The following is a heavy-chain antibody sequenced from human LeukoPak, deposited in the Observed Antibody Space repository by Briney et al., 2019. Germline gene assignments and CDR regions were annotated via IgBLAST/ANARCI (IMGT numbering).Heavy chain of an antibody. CDR1: GDSVSRSDSY. D-gene: IGHD3-22*01. CDR3: ARRRYYDGSGYLE. CDR2: IYHSGRT. V-gene: IGHV4-39*01. Sequence: SETVSLTCSVSGDSVSRSDSYWDWIRQPPGKGLEWIGTIYHSGRTYYSPSLKSRVTMSVDPSNNQFSLNLRSVTAADTAVYYCARRRYYDGSGYLEWGQGTLLSVSS. J-gene: IGHJ1*01.